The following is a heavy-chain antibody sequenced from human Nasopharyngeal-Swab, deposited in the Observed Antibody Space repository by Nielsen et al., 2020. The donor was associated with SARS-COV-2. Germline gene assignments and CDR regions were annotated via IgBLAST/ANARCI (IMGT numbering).Heavy chain of an antibody. CDR3: VKGGYLHDYINYGDWCDP. CDR2: ISGAGSST. Sequence: GESLKISCVASGFTFRSYALSLVRQAPGKGLNWVSAISGAGSSTYYADSVKGRFTISRDNSKNTLYLQMNSLRAEDTALYYCVKGGYLHDYINYGDWCDPWGLGTLVTVSS. J-gene: IGHJ5*02. V-gene: IGHV3-23*01. CDR1: GFTFRSYA. D-gene: IGHD4-11*01.